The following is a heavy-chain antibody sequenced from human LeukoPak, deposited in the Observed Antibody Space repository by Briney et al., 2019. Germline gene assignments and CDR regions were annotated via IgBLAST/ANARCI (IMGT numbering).Heavy chain of an antibody. V-gene: IGHV4-34*01. D-gene: IGHD5-18*01. J-gene: IGHJ4*02. CDR2: INHSGST. CDR1: GGSISSYY. CDR3: ARVTAVYSYGSSFDY. Sequence: PSETLSPTCTVSGGSISSYYWSWIRQPPGKGLEWIGEINHSGSTNYNPSLKSRVTISVDTSKNQFSLKLSSVTAADTAVYYCARVTAVYSYGSSFDYWGQGTLVTVSS.